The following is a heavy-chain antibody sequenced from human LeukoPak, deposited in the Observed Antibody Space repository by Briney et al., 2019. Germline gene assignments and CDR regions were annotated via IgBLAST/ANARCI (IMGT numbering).Heavy chain of an antibody. V-gene: IGHV3-33*01. D-gene: IGHD5-24*01. CDR1: GFTFGSYG. J-gene: IGHJ4*02. Sequence: GGSLRLSCAASGFTFGSYGMHWVRQAPGKGLEWVAVIWYDGSNKYYADSVKGRFTISRDNSKNTLYLQMNSLRAEDTAVYYCARDRRDGYNAFDYWGQGTLVTVSS. CDR3: ARDRRDGYNAFDY. CDR2: IWYDGSNK.